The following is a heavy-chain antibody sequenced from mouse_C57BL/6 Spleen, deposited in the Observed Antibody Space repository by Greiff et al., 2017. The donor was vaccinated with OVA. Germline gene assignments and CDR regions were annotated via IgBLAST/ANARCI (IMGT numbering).Heavy chain of an antibody. D-gene: IGHD2-1*01. CDR3: ARGTMVTRYYFDY. CDR2: IHPGSGST. Sequence: VQLQQPGAELVKPGASVKMSCKASGYTFTSYWITWVKQRPGQGLEWIGDIHPGSGSTNYNEKFKSKATLTVDTSSSTAYMQFSSLTSEDSAVYYCARGTMVTRYYFDYWGQGTTLTVSS. V-gene: IGHV1-55*01. CDR1: GYTFTSYW. J-gene: IGHJ2*01.